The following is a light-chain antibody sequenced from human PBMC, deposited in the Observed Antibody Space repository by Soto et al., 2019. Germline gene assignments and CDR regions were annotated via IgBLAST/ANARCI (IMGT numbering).Light chain of an antibody. CDR3: SSYAGSQTVVV. J-gene: IGLJ2*01. V-gene: IGLV2-23*02. Sequence: QSALTQPASGSGSPGQSITISCTGTSIDVGTYNLVSWYRQYSGTAPKLLLYEVTKLSSGVSSRFSGSKSGNTASLTISGLQAEDKVDYFCSSYAGSQTVVVFGGGTKVTVL. CDR2: EVT. CDR1: SIDVGTYNL.